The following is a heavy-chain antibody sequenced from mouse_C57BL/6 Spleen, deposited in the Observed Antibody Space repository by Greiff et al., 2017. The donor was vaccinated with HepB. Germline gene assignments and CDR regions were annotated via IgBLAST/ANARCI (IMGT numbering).Heavy chain of an antibody. V-gene: IGHV3-6*01. CDR2: ISYDGSN. Sequence: EVKLQESGPGLVKPSQSLSLTCSVTGYSITSGYYWNWIRQFPGNKLEWMGYISYDGSNNYNPSLKNRISITRDTSKNQFFLKLNSVTTEDTATYYCARDHYSNYRRFDYWGQGTTLTVSS. J-gene: IGHJ2*01. CDR1: GYSITSGYY. CDR3: ARDHYSNYRRFDY. D-gene: IGHD2-5*01.